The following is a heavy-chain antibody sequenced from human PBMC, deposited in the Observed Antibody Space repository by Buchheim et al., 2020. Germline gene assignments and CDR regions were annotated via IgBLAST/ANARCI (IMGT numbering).Heavy chain of an antibody. Sequence: DVQLVESGGGLVQPGGSLRLSCAASGFTFSTYWMSWVRQAPGKGLEWVANIKQDGSEEFYVDSVKGRFTISRDNAKNPLYLQMNSLRAEDTAVYYCARPYSYDSSAYRPIDYWGQGTL. V-gene: IGHV3-7*01. CDR2: IKQDGSEE. D-gene: IGHD3-22*01. J-gene: IGHJ4*02. CDR1: GFTFSTYW. CDR3: ARPYSYDSSAYRPIDY.